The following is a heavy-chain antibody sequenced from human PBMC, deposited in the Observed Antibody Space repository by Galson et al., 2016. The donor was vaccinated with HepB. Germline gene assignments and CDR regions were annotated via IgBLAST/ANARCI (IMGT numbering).Heavy chain of an antibody. Sequence: SLRLSCAASGFTVSSYYMSWVRQAPGKGLEWVSVFYSGGSTYYADSVKGRFTISRDNTKNTLYLQMNSLRPEDTAGYYCARDRGAVTVDAFDIWGQGQWSPSLQ. V-gene: IGHV3-53*01. J-gene: IGHJ3*02. CDR1: GFTVSSYY. CDR3: ARDRGAVTVDAFDI. D-gene: IGHD2-21*02. CDR2: FYSGGST.